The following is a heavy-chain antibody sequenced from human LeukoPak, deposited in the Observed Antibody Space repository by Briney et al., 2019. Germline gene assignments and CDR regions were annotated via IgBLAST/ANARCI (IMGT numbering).Heavy chain of an antibody. J-gene: IGHJ6*03. V-gene: IGHV3-74*01. CDR2: INSDGSST. CDR3: ARAHVAQLELRRIYYYYYYMDV. CDR1: GFTFSSYW. Sequence: GGSLRLSCAASGFTFSSYWMHWVRQAPGKGLVWVSRINSDGSSTSYADSVKGRFTISRDNAKNTLYLQMNSLRAEDTAVYYCARAHVAQLELRRIYYYYYYMDVWGKGTTVTVSS. D-gene: IGHD1-7*01.